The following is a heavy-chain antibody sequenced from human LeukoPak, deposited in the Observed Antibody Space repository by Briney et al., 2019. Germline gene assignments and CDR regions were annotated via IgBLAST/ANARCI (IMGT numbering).Heavy chain of an antibody. CDR1: GFTVNNYY. V-gene: IGHV3-53*01. Sequence: GGPLRLSCAASGFTVNNYYMTWVRQAPGKGLECVSILYSGGMTYYADSVKGRFTISTDNSKNTVNLQMNSLRAEDTAIYYCARMFGGNYYGYYFDYWGQGSMLTVSS. CDR3: ARMFGGNYYGYYFDY. J-gene: IGHJ4*02. D-gene: IGHD1-26*01. CDR2: LYSGGMT.